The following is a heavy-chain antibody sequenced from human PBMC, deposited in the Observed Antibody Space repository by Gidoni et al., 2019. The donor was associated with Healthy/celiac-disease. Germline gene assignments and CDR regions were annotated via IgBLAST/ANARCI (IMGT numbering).Heavy chain of an antibody. J-gene: IGHJ6*02. CDR2: ISSSSSTI. CDR1: VFPFSSYS. V-gene: IGHV3-48*01. Sequence: EVQLVESGGGLVQPGGSLSLSCSASVFPFSSYSMNWVRQAPGKGLEWVSYISSSSSTIYYADSVKGRFTISRDNAKNSLYVQMNSLRAEDTAVYYCARDWYSSSYYYGLDVWGQGTTVTVSS. D-gene: IGHD6-6*01. CDR3: ARDWYSSSYYYGLDV.